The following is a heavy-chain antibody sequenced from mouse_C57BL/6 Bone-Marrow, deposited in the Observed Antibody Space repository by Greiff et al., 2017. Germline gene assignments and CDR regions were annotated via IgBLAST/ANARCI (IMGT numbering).Heavy chain of an antibody. D-gene: IGHD2-2*01. Sequence: QVQLQQPGAELVKPGASVKLSCKASGYTFTSYWMQWVTQRPGQGLAWIGEIDPSECYTNYHQKFKGKATLTVDTSSSTAYMQLSSLTSEDSAVYYCANYGYDDYAMDYWGQGTSVTGSS. CDR2: IDPSECYT. V-gene: IGHV1-50*01. CDR3: ANYGYDDYAMDY. CDR1: GYTFTSYW. J-gene: IGHJ4*01.